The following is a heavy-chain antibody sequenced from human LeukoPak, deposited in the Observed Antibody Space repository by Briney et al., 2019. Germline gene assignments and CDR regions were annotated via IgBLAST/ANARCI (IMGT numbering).Heavy chain of an antibody. J-gene: IGHJ4*02. CDR3: ARPISIYDSSGYYPLDY. D-gene: IGHD3-22*01. CDR1: GYTFTSYD. CDR2: MNPNSGNT. V-gene: IGHV1-8*01. Sequence: ASVKVSCKASGYTFTSYDISWVRQAPGQGLEWMGWMNPNSGNTGYAQKFQDRVTMTRNTYIGTAYMELSSLRSEDTAVYYCARPISIYDSSGYYPLDYWGQGTLVTVSS.